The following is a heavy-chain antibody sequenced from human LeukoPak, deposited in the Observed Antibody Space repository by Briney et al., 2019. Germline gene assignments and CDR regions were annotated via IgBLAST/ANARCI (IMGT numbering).Heavy chain of an antibody. CDR3: ARDNGDYWFDY. Sequence: ASVKVSCKASGYTFTGYYMHWVRQTPGQGLEWMGWINPNSGGTNYAQKFQGRVTMTRDTSISTAYMELTRLRSDDTAVYYCARDNGDYWFDYWGQGTLVTVSS. V-gene: IGHV1-2*02. CDR1: GYTFTGYY. D-gene: IGHD4-17*01. J-gene: IGHJ4*02. CDR2: INPNSGGT.